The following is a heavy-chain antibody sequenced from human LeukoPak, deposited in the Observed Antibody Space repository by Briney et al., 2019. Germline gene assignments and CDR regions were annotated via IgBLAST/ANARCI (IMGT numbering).Heavy chain of an antibody. CDR1: GFTFSTYS. CDR2: FSHSGGYK. J-gene: IGHJ2*01. CDR3: ARVGTVTKFLEHWYLDF. D-gene: IGHD4-17*01. Sequence: GGSLRLSCAASGFTFSTYSLTWVRQVPGKGLEWVSSFSHSGGYKYHADSVKGRFTISRDNAAKSLYLQMNSLTAEDTAIYYCARVGTVTKFLEHWYLDFWGRGTLVIVSS. V-gene: IGHV3-21*01.